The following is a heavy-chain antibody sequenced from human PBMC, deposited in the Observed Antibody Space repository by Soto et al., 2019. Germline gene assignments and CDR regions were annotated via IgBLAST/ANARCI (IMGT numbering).Heavy chain of an antibody. J-gene: IGHJ4*02. D-gene: IGHD3-22*01. CDR1: GFTFSSYW. V-gene: IGHV3-74*01. Sequence: EVQLVESGGGLVQPGGSPRLSCAASGFTFSSYWLHWVRQAPGKGLVWVSGINTDGGSTDYADSVKGRFIISRDNAKNTLYLQMNSRRAEDTAVYYCARPRYDSTGTPFDHWGLGTLVTVSS. CDR3: ARPRYDSTGTPFDH. CDR2: INTDGGST.